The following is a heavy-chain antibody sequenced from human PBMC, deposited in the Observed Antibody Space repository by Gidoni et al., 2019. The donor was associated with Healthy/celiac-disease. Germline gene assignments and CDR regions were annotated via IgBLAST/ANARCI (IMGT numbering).Heavy chain of an antibody. CDR2: ISDSGGTT. D-gene: IGHD6-19*01. CDR1: GLTFSSDA. CDR3: AKSRGRSGGYERIRYYGMDV. Sequence: EVQLLEAGGGLVQPGGSLRLSGAASGLTFSSDAMKWVRQAPGKGLGWVSIISDSGGTTYYADSVKGRFTISRDNSKNTLYVQMRSLRAEDTAIYYCAKSRGRSGGYERIRYYGMDVWGQGTTVTVSS. J-gene: IGHJ6*02. V-gene: IGHV3-23*01.